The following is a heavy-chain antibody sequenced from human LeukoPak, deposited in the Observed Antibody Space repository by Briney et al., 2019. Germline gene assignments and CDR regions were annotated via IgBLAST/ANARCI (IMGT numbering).Heavy chain of an antibody. J-gene: IGHJ4*02. CDR2: ISSTSSTI. CDR3: AVATRSFLPDYC. Sequence: PGGSLRLSCAASGFIFSSYSMNWVRQAPGKGLEWVSYISSTSSTIYYADSVKGRFTISRDNAKNSLYLQMNSLRAEDTALYYCAVATRSFLPDYCWGQGTLVTVSS. D-gene: IGHD5-12*01. CDR1: GFIFSSYS. V-gene: IGHV3-48*01.